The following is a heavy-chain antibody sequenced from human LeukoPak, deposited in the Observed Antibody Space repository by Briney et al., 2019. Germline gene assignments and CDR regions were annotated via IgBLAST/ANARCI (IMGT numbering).Heavy chain of an antibody. CDR1: GGSISSSY. V-gene: IGHV4-59*08. CDR3: ARTSFELGYCSGGSSYFGTFDP. D-gene: IGHD2-15*01. Sequence: SETLSLTCSVSGGSISSSYWSWIRQPPGKGLEWIGYIYYSGNTNYNPSLGSRVTISVDTSKTQFSLKLSSVTAADTAVYYCARTSFELGYCSGGSSYFGTFDPWGQGTLVTVSS. CDR2: IYYSGNT. J-gene: IGHJ5*02.